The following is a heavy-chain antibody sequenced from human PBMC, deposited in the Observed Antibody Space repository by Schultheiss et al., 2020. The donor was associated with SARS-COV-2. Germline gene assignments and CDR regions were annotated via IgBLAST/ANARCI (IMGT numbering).Heavy chain of an antibody. CDR1: GFTFSSYG. CDR2: ISYDGSNK. D-gene: IGHD1-7*01. Sequence: VGSLRLSCVASGFTFSSYGMHWVRQAPGKGLEWVAVISYDGSNKYYADSVKGRFTISRDNSKNTLYLQMNSLRAEDTAVYYCAKGRASENNWNYWYYYYYGMDVWGQGTTVTVSS. V-gene: IGHV3-30*18. CDR3: AKGRASENNWNYWYYYYYGMDV. J-gene: IGHJ6*02.